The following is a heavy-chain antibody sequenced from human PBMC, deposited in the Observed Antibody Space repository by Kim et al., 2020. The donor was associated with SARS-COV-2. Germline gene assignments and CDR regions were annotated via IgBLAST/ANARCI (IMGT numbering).Heavy chain of an antibody. CDR2: INHSGRT. CDR1: GGSFSGYY. CDR3: ARRLSNTTGWGSDYCDL. D-gene: IGHD3-10*01. J-gene: IGHJ4*02. V-gene: IGHV4-34*01. Sequence: SETLSLTCAVYGGSFSGYYWSWIRQPPGKGLEWIGEINHSGRTNYNPSLKSRVTISVNTSKNQISLKLTSVTAADAAVYYCARRLSNTTGWGSDYCDLWGQGILVTVSS.